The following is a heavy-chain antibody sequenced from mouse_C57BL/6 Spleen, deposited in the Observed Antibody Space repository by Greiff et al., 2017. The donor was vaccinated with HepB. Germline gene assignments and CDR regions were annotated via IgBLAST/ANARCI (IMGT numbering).Heavy chain of an antibody. CDR1: GYAFSSYW. J-gene: IGHJ4*01. CDR3: ARGRLASYAMDY. Sequence: VQLQQSGAELVKPGASVKISCKASGYAFSSYWMNWVKQRPGKGLEWIGQIYPGDGDTNYNGKFKGKATLTADKSSSTAYMQLSSLTSEDSAVYFGARGRLASYAMDYWGQGTSVTVSS. D-gene: IGHD3-2*02. CDR2: IYPGDGDT. V-gene: IGHV1-80*01.